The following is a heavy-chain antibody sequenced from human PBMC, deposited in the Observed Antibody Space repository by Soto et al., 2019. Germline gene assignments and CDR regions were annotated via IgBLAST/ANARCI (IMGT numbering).Heavy chain of an antibody. V-gene: IGHV3-74*01. CDR2: ISTDGSFT. J-gene: IGHJ3*02. CDR1: GFVFSSHW. Sequence: EVQLVESGGGLVQPGGSLRLSCAASGFVFSSHWIHWVRQAPGQGPVGVSRISTDGSFTSYADFVKGRFTISRDNAKNKLYLQMNSLRAEDTAVYYCARPRSMSSSGFDIWGQGTMVTVSS. CDR3: ARPRSMSSSGFDI. D-gene: IGHD6-6*01.